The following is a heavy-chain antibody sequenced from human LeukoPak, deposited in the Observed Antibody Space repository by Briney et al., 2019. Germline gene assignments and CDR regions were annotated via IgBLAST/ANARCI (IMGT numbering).Heavy chain of an antibody. CDR1: GVTFSSYW. J-gene: IGHJ4*02. D-gene: IGHD3-10*01. CDR2: INSDGSST. CDR3: AREQRAFYYGSGSFDY. V-gene: IGHV3-74*01. Sequence: GGSLRLSCAASGVTFSSYWMHWVRQAPGKGLVWVSRINSDGSSTSHADSVKGRFTISRDNAKNTLYLQMNSLRAEDTAVYYCAREQRAFYYGSGSFDYWGQGTLVTVSS.